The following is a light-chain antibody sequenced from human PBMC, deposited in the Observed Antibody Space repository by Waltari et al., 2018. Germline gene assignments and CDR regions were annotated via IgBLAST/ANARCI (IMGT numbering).Light chain of an antibody. CDR2: DAS. J-gene: IGKJ5*01. CDR1: HSVSSSY. V-gene: IGKV3-20*01. CDR3: QHYGSSVT. Sequence: EIVMTQSPATLSVSPGERATLSCRTSHSVSSSYIAWYQQKSGQSPRLLIHDASSRATGIPDRVSGSGSGTDFTDFTLTISRLEPEDVAVYYCQHYGSSVTFGQGTRLEIK.